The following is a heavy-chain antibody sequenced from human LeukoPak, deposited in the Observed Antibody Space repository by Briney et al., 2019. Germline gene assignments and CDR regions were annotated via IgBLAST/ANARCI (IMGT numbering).Heavy chain of an antibody. J-gene: IGHJ4*02. Sequence: GGSLRLSCAASGFTFNNYAVSWVRHAPGKGLEWVSLIRGSTYYADSVKGRFTISRDNSQKTVYLQMNSLRAEDTALYYCAKDLGGSTDYWGQGTLVTVSS. CDR1: GFTFNNYA. D-gene: IGHD5-12*01. CDR2: IRGST. CDR3: AKDLGGSTDY. V-gene: IGHV3-23*01.